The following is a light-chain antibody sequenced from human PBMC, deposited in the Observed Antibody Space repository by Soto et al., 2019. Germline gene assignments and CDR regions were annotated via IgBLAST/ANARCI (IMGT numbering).Light chain of an antibody. CDR3: QQSKHFPYT. CDR2: KAT. Sequence: DIQMTQSPSPLSASVGDGVTITCRASQIIGSWLAWYQQKPGKAPKLLIYKATNLHSGVPSRFSGSGSGTDFSLTISSLQPEDSATYFCQQSKHFPYTFGPGTKLEI. J-gene: IGKJ2*01. CDR1: QIIGSW. V-gene: IGKV1-5*03.